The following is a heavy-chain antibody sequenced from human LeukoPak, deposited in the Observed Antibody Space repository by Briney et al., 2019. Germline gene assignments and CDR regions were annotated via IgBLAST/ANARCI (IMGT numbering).Heavy chain of an antibody. CDR3: ARESSGYYRGIDY. Sequence: PSETLSLTCTVSGGSISSYYWSWIRQPPGKGLEWIGYIYYSGSTNYNPSLKSRVTISVDTSKNQFSLKLSSVTAADTAVYYCARESSGYYRGIDYWGQGTLVTVSS. CDR1: GGSISSYY. CDR2: IYYSGST. J-gene: IGHJ4*02. D-gene: IGHD3-22*01. V-gene: IGHV4-59*01.